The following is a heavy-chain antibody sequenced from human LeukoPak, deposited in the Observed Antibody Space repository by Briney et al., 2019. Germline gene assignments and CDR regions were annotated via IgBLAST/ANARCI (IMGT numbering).Heavy chain of an antibody. CDR1: GYSISSGYY. D-gene: IGHD6-13*01. CDR2: IYHSGST. Sequence: SETLSLTCTVSGYSISSGYYGGWIRQPPGKGLEWIGSIYHSGSTYYNPSLKSRVTISVDTSKNQFSLKLSSVTAADTAVYYCARVGWLSSSWLDYWGQGTLVTVSS. J-gene: IGHJ4*02. CDR3: ARVGWLSSSWLDY. V-gene: IGHV4-38-2*02.